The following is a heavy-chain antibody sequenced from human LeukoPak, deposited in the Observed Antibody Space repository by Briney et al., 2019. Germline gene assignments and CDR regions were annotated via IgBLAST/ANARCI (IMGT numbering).Heavy chain of an antibody. J-gene: IGHJ4*02. D-gene: IGHD3-10*01. V-gene: IGHV4-59*08. Sequence: SETLSLTCTVSGGSISSYYWSWIRQPPGKGLEWIGHIYYSGATKYNPSLKSRITISVDTSKNQFSLMLSSVTAADTAVYYCARFGITVVRGGKYYLDYWGQGTLVTVSS. CDR1: GGSISSYY. CDR2: IYYSGAT. CDR3: ARFGITVVRGGKYYLDY.